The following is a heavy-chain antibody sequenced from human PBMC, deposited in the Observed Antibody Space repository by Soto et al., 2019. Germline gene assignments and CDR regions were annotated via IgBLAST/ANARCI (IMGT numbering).Heavy chain of an antibody. CDR2: VDPTDSYT. V-gene: IGHV5-10-1*01. Sequence: PGESLKISCKGSGYSFTSYWISWVRQMPGKGLEWMGRVDPTDSYTNYSPSFQGHVTISADKSITTAYLQWSSLKASDTAMYYCVRRGWLQYYFDYWGQGTLVTVSS. D-gene: IGHD5-12*01. CDR1: GYSFTSYW. CDR3: VRRGWLQYYFDY. J-gene: IGHJ4*02.